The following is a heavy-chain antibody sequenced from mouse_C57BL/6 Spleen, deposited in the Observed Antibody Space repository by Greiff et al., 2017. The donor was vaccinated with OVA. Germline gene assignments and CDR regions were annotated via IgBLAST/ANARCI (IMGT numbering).Heavy chain of an antibody. CDR2: ISYDGSN. CDR3: ASDGYYLTFY. Sequence: DVQLVESGPGLVKPSQSLSLTCSVTGYSITSGYYWNWIRQFPGNKLEWMGYISYDGSNNYNPSLKNRISITRDTSKNQFFLKLNSVTTEDTATYYCASDGYYLTFYWGQGTSVTVSS. D-gene: IGHD2-3*01. J-gene: IGHJ4*01. V-gene: IGHV3-6*01. CDR1: GYSITSGYY.